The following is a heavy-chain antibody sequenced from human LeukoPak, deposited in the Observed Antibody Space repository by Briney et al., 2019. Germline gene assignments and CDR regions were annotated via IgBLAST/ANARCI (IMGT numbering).Heavy chain of an antibody. D-gene: IGHD2/OR15-2a*01. V-gene: IGHV1-2*02. CDR1: GYTFTGDQ. CDR2: IKPSSGDT. J-gene: IGHJ5*02. CDR3: ARKSAGFLTA. Sequence: ASVKVSCRASGYTFTGDQIYWLRQAPGQGLEWVGWIKPSSGDTLYEQKFQGRVTMTRDKSISSAYMELSSLRSDDTAVYYCARKSAGFLTAWGQGTLVAVSS.